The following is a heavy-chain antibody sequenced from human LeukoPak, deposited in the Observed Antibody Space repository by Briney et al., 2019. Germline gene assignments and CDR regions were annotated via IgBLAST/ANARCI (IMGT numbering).Heavy chain of an antibody. CDR1: GFTFSSYS. Sequence: TGGSLRLSCAASGFTFSSYSMNWVRQAPGKGLEWVSYISSSSSTIYYADSVKGRFTISRDNAKNSLYLQMNSLRDEDTAVYYCARDEPHYYDSSARLPAFDIWGQGTMVTVSS. V-gene: IGHV3-48*02. CDR3: ARDEPHYYDSSARLPAFDI. CDR2: ISSSSSTI. J-gene: IGHJ3*02. D-gene: IGHD3-22*01.